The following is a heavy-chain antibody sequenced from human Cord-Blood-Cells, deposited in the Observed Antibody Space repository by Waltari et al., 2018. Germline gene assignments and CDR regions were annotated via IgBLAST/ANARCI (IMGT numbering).Heavy chain of an antibody. V-gene: IGHV2-26*01. D-gene: IGHD6-13*01. CDR2: IFSNDEK. CDR1: GFSLSNSRMG. Sequence: QVTLKESGPVLVKPTETLTLTCTVSGFSLSNSRMGVSWIRQPPGKALEWLAHIFSNDEKSYSTPLKSRLTSSKATSKSQVVLTMTNMDPVDTATDSCARIRGSSSRYKDDAFDIWGQGTMVTVSS. CDR3: ARIRGSSSRYKDDAFDI. J-gene: IGHJ3*02.